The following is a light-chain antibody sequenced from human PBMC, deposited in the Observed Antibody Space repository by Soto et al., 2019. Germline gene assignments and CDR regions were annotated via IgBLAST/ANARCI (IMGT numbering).Light chain of an antibody. V-gene: IGKV1-5*03. CDR2: KAS. CDR3: QQYDGYPWT. J-gene: IGKJ1*01. Sequence: DIQMTQSPSTLSASIGDTVNINCRASQSVNSRLAWYQQRPGKTPRILIYKASSLEREVPSRFSGSGSGTEYPLTIRNLEPDDFATYYCQQYDGYPWTFGQGTEVEVK. CDR1: QSVNSR.